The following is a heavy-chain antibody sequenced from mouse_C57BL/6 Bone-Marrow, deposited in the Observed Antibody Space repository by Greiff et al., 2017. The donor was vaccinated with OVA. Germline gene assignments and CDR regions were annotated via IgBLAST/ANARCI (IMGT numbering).Heavy chain of an antibody. CDR3: ARNAYYSNYERMDY. D-gene: IGHD2-5*01. CDR2: IWSGGST. J-gene: IGHJ4*01. V-gene: IGHV2-2*01. CDR1: GFSLTSYG. Sequence: VKLMESGPGLVQPSQSLSITCTVSGFSLTSYGVHWVRQSPGKGLEWLGVIWSGGSTDYNAAFISRLSISKDNSKSQVFFKMNSLQADDTAIYYCARNAYYSNYERMDYWGQGTSVTVSS.